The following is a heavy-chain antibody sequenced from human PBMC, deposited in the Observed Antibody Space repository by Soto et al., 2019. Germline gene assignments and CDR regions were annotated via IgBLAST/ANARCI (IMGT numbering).Heavy chain of an antibody. CDR1: GAYVSDFS. J-gene: IGHJ1*01. Sequence: QVQQLESGPGLVKPWDTLSLTCTVSGAYVSDFSWCWIRQPAGKGLEWIGRITVNGVTQYTLSFRSRVSISTDTSRNQFSLNLQSATAADTAVYYCARESGENWTYEAHWGQGTLVTVSS. CDR3: ARESGENWTYEAH. D-gene: IGHD1-7*01. CDR2: ITVNGVT. V-gene: IGHV4-4*07.